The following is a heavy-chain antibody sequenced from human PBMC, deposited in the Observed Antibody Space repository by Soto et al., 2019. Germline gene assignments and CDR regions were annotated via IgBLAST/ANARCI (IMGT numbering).Heavy chain of an antibody. CDR3: ARWGRVEDGSFDY. Sequence: QVQLVQSGAEVKKPGASVKDSCKASGYTFTGYYMHWVRQAPGQGLEWMGWINPNSGGINYAQKFQGWVTMTRDTSISTAYMELSRLRSDDTAVYYCARWGRVEDGSFDYWGQGTLVTVSS. D-gene: IGHD3-16*01. V-gene: IGHV1-2*04. J-gene: IGHJ4*02. CDR2: INPNSGGI. CDR1: GYTFTGYY.